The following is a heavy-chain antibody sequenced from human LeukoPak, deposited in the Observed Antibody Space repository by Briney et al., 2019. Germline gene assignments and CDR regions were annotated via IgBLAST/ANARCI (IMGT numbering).Heavy chain of an antibody. J-gene: IGHJ4*02. D-gene: IGHD2-2*01. CDR2: ISYDGSNE. V-gene: IGHV3-30*14. CDR3: ARWYCSSAYCYYDY. CDR1: EFTFSNYA. Sequence: GGSLRLSCAASEFTFSNYAMHWVRQAPGKGLEWVALISYDGSNEYYADSVKGRFTISRDNSKNTLYLEMNSLRAEDTAVYYCARWYCSSAYCYYDYWGQGTLVTVSS.